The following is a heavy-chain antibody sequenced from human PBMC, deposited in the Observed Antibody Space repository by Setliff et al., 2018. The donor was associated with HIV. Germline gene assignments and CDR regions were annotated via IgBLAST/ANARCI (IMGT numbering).Heavy chain of an antibody. D-gene: IGHD2-8*01. CDR1: GYNLHNYG. V-gene: IGHV1-18*01. CDR3: ARGGVYYYFDY. CDR2: INTHTGNT. Sequence: ASVKVSCKASGYNLHNYGITWVRQAPGQGLEWMGWINTHTGNTNSAQRFQGRVTMTTDTSTSTAYMELRSLRSEDTAVYYCARGGVYYYFDYWGQGTLVTVSS. J-gene: IGHJ4*02.